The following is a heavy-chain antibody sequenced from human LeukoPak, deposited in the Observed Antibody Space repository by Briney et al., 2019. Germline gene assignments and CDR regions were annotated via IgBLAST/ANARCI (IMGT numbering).Heavy chain of an antibody. CDR2: IYSGVST. CDR3: AREVIIVDTTMWSCYYDYSMGV. J-gene: IGHJ6*03. V-gene: IGHV3-53*01. CDR1: GFTVSSNY. Sequence: GGSLRLSCAASGFTVSSNYMNWVRQAPGKGLEWVSGIYSGVSTYYADSVKGRFTISRDNSKNTLYLQMNSLRAEDTAVYYCAREVIIVDTTMWSCYYDYSMGVWGKGATVTVSS. D-gene: IGHD5-18*01.